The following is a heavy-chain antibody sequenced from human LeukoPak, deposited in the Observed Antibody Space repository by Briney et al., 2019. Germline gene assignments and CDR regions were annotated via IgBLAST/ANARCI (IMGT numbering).Heavy chain of an antibody. Sequence: SETLSLTCTVSGGSISSYYWSWIRQPPGKGLEWIGYIYYSGSTNYNPSLKSRVTISVDTSKNQFSLKLSSVTAADTAVYYCARAPIGYSSSWADYYFDYWGQGTLVTVSS. J-gene: IGHJ4*02. CDR3: ARAPIGYSSSWADYYFDY. CDR2: IYYSGST. D-gene: IGHD6-13*01. V-gene: IGHV4-59*01. CDR1: GGSISSYY.